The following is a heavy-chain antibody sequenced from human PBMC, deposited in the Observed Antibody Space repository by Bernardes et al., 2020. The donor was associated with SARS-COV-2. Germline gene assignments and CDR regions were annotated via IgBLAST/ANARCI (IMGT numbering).Heavy chain of an antibody. V-gene: IGHV3-72*01. J-gene: IGHJ6*02. CDR1: GFPCRDHY. D-gene: IGHD3-10*01. CDR2: SRGKGGGYPT. CDR3: ARMLQGVIISSPGYYGMDV. Sequence: SLRPSFASSGFPCRDHYMDLVLQAPGPGLEWVGRSRGKGGGYPTEYAASVKGRFTISRDDSKNSVYLKMNSLKIEDTAVYYCARMLQGVIISSPGYYGMDVWGQRTLVTVSS.